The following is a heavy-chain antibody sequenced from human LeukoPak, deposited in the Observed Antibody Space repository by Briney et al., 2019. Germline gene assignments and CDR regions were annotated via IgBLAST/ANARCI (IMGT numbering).Heavy chain of an antibody. J-gene: IGHJ3*02. Sequence: ASVKVSCKASGYTFTSYGISWVRQAPGQGLEWMGWISAYNGNTNYAQKFQGRVTMTRDTSTSTVYMELSSLRSEDTAVYYCARDRVDRYCSSTSCYTHDAFDIWGQGTMVTVSS. D-gene: IGHD2-2*02. CDR2: ISAYNGNT. V-gene: IGHV1-18*01. CDR1: GYTFTSYG. CDR3: ARDRVDRYCSSTSCYTHDAFDI.